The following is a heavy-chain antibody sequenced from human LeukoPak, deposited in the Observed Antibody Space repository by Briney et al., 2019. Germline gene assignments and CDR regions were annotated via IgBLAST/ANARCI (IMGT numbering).Heavy chain of an antibody. D-gene: IGHD4-17*01. V-gene: IGHV3-48*02. J-gene: IGHJ6*02. Sequence: PGGSLRLSCAASGFTFSSYSMNWVRQAPGKGLEWVSYISSSSSTIYYADSVKGRFTISRDNAKNSLYLQMSSLRDEDTAVYYCARDRVTSVTTSYGMDVWGQGTTATVSS. CDR3: ARDRVTSVTTSYGMDV. CDR1: GFTFSSYS. CDR2: ISSSSSTI.